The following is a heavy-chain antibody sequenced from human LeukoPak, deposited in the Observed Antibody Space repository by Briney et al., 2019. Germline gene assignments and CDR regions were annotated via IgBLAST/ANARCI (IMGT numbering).Heavy chain of an antibody. CDR3: ARSSDSSGWYGGGIFDY. CDR2: IYISGST. V-gene: IGHV4-4*07. D-gene: IGHD6-19*01. CDR1: GGSITNYY. J-gene: IGHJ4*02. Sequence: SETLSLTCTVSGGSITNYYWNWIRQPAGKGLEWIGRIYISGSTNYNPSLESRVTVSLDTSDNQFSLRLSSVTAADTAVYHCARSSDSSGWYGGGIFDYWGQGTLVTVSS.